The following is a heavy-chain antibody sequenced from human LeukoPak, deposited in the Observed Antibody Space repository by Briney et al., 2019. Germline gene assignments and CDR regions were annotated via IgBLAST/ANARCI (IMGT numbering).Heavy chain of an antibody. CDR2: ISSSSSYI. Sequence: GRTLRLSRAASGFTTSSYSMTWVRQAPRPRLEWLSSISSSSSYIYYADTVKGRFTISRDNAKNSLYLQMNSLRAEDTAVYYCARAVGCSSTSCYYYYGMDVWGQGTTVTVSS. CDR3: ARAVGCSSTSCYYYYGMDV. V-gene: IGHV3-21*01. D-gene: IGHD2-2*01. CDR1: GFTTSSYS. J-gene: IGHJ6*02.